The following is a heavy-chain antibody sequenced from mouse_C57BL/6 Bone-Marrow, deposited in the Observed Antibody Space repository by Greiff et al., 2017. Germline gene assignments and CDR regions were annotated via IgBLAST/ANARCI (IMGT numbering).Heavy chain of an antibody. V-gene: IGHV5-17*01. CDR3: ARPLYGSSLYYAMDY. J-gene: IGHJ4*01. CDR2: ISSGSSTI. CDR1: GFTFSDYG. D-gene: IGHD1-1*01. Sequence: EVKLQESGGGLVKPGGSLKLSCAASGFTFSDYGMHWVRQAPEKGLEWVAYISSGSSTIYYADTVKGRFTISRDNAKNTLFLQMTSLRSEDTAMYYCARPLYGSSLYYAMDYWGQGTSVTVSS.